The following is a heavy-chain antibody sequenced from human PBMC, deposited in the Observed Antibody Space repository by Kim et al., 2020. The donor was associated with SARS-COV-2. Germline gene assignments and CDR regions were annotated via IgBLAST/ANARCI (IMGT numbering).Heavy chain of an antibody. V-gene: IGHV4-34*01. Sequence: SETLSLTCAVYGGSFSGYYWSWIRQPPGKGLEWIGEINHSGSTNYNPSLKSRVTISVDTSKNQFSLKLSSVTAADTAVYYCARGRWFDPWGQGTLVTVSS. CDR2: INHSGST. CDR3: ARGRWFDP. J-gene: IGHJ5*02. CDR1: GGSFSGYY.